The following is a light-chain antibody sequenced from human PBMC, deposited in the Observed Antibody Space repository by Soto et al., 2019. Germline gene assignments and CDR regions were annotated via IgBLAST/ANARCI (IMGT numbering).Light chain of an antibody. CDR2: EGS. CDR1: SSDVGSYNV. J-gene: IGLJ2*01. V-gene: IGLV2-23*01. CDR3: CSYAGSSTVV. Sequence: QSALTQPASVSGSPGQSITISCTGTSSDVGSYNVVSWYQQHPGKAPKLMIYEGSNRPSGVSNRFSGSKSGNTASLTISGLQAEDEADYYCCSYAGSSTVVFGGGTKLTVL.